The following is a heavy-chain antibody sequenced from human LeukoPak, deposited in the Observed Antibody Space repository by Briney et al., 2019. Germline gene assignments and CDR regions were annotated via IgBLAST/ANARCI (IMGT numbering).Heavy chain of an antibody. J-gene: IGHJ5*02. CDR1: GGTFSSYA. V-gene: IGHV1-69*04. Sequence: ASVKVSCKASGGTFSSYAISWVRQAPGQGLEWMGRIIPILGIANYAQKFQGRVTITADKSTSTAYMELSSLRSEDTAVYYCARGSKLVPGWFDPWGQGTLVTVSS. CDR3: ARGSKLVPGWFDP. D-gene: IGHD6-13*01. CDR2: IIPILGIA.